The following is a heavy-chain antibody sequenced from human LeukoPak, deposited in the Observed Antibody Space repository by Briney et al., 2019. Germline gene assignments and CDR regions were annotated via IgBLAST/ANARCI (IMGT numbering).Heavy chain of an antibody. CDR3: AKDYGSGSPDYYYYGMDV. CDR1: GFTFSSYA. CDR2: ISWNSGSI. J-gene: IGHJ6*02. Sequence: PGGSLRLSCAASGFTFSSYAMSWVRQAPGKGLEWVSGISWNSGSIGYADSVKGRFTISRDNAKNSLYLQMNSLRAEDTALYYCAKDYGSGSPDYYYYGMDVWGQGTTVTVSS. V-gene: IGHV3-9*01. D-gene: IGHD3-10*01.